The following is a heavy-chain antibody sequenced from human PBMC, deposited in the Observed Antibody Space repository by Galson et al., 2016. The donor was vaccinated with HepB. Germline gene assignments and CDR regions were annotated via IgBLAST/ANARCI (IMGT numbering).Heavy chain of an antibody. Sequence: CAISGDSVSRSGATWNWIRQSPSRGLEWLGRTYYTSKWYNDYAVSVKRRITINPDTSKNQFSLQLNSVTPEDTAVYYCARGAARGPRTGVGFFYYDSGSPSYYYSSMDVWGQGTTVTVSS. CDR2: TYYTSKWYN. CDR3: ARGAARGPRTGVGFFYYDSGSPSYYYSSMDV. J-gene: IGHJ6*02. V-gene: IGHV6-1*01. D-gene: IGHD3-10*01. CDR1: GDSVSRSGAT.